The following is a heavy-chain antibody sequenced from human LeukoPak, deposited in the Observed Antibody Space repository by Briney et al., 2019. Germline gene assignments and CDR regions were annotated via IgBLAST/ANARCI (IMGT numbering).Heavy chain of an antibody. D-gene: IGHD3-22*01. J-gene: IGHJ3*02. V-gene: IGHV3-23*01. CDR1: GFTFSSYA. CDR2: ISGSGGST. CDR3: ATSKTYPMIVVVLGAFDI. Sequence: RPGGFLRLSCAASGFTFSSYAMSWVRQAPGKGLEWVSAISGSGGSTYYADSVKGRFTISRDNSKNTLYLQMNSLRAEDTAVYYCATSKTYPMIVVVLGAFDIRGQGTMVTVSS.